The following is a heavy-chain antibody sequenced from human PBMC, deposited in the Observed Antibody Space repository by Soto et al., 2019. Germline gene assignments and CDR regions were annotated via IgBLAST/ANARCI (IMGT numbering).Heavy chain of an antibody. Sequence: QVQLVQSGAEVKKPGASVKVSCTASGYTFTHYAIHWVRHAPGQRLEWMGFINAGSGNTKYSQTFQGRLTFTKDTSASTAYMDLSSQRSEDTAIYYCARGLAADGAWGQGTLVIVSS. D-gene: IGHD6-13*01. CDR1: GYTFTHYA. J-gene: IGHJ5*02. CDR2: INAGSGNT. CDR3: ARGLAADGA. V-gene: IGHV1-3*01.